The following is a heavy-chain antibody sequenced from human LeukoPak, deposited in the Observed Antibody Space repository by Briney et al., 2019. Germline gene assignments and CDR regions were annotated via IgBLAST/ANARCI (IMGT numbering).Heavy chain of an antibody. V-gene: IGHV3-7*01. D-gene: IGHD3-10*01. CDR2: IKQDGSEI. Sequence: PGGSLRLSCAASGFTFSNYWMGWVRQAPGKGLEWVANIKQDGSEIYYVDSVKGRFTISRDNAKNSLYLQMNSLRAEDTAVYYCASYGSAFDYWGQGTLVTVSS. J-gene: IGHJ4*02. CDR3: ASYGSAFDY. CDR1: GFTFSNYW.